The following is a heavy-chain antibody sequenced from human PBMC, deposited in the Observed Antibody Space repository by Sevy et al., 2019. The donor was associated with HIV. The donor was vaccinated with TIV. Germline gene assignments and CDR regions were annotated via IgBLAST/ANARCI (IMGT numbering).Heavy chain of an antibody. CDR2: ISTSSSAK. CDR3: VGRRYSPAYSWSYHFDY. Sequence: GESLKISCAASGFSFSDYYMNWIRQAPGKGLEWISYISTSSSAKYYTDSVKGRFAISRDNAWNSLYLQMNSLRVVDTAVDFCVGRRYSPAYSWSYHFDYWGQGALVTVSS. J-gene: IGHJ4*02. D-gene: IGHD3-16*01. V-gene: IGHV3-11*01. CDR1: GFSFSDYY.